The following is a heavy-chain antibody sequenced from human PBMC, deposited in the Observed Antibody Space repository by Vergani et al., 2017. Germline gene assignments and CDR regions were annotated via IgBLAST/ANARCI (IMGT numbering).Heavy chain of an antibody. CDR2: ISYDGSNK. Sequence: QVQLVESGGGVVQPGRSLRLSCAASGFTFSSYGMHWVRQAPGKGLEWVAVISYDGSNKYYADSVKGRFTISRDNSKNTLYLQMNSLRAEDTAVYYCAKSGRPKGTGSYYNKNDYWGQGTLVTVSS. J-gene: IGHJ4*02. CDR3: AKSGRPKGTGSYYNKNDY. V-gene: IGHV3-30*18. D-gene: IGHD3-10*01. CDR1: GFTFSSYG.